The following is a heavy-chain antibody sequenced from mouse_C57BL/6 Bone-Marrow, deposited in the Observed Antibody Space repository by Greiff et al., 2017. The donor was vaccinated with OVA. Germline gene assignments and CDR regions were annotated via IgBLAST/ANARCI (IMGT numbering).Heavy chain of an antibody. Sequence: QVQLKESGAELVKPGASVKLSCKASGYTFTSYWMHWVKQRPGQGLEWIGMIHPNSGSTNYNEKFKSKATLTVDKSSSTAYMQLSSLTSEDSAVYYCARFDYDVDFDVWGTGTTVTVSS. CDR3: ARFDYDVDFDV. CDR2: IHPNSGST. CDR1: GYTFTSYW. V-gene: IGHV1-64*01. D-gene: IGHD2-4*01. J-gene: IGHJ1*03.